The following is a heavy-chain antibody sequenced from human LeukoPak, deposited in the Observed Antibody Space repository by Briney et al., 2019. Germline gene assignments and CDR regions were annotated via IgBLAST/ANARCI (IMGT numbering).Heavy chain of an antibody. CDR3: TNYYDSSGNDY. D-gene: IGHD3-22*01. CDR1: GFTFSGSA. V-gene: IGHV3-73*01. J-gene: IGHJ4*02. Sequence: PGGSLRLSCAASGFTFSGSAMHWVRQASGKGLEWVGRIRSKANSYATTYSASVKGRFTISRDDSKSTAYLQMNSLKTEDTAVYYCTNYYDSSGNDYWGQGTLVTVSS. CDR2: IRSKANSYAT.